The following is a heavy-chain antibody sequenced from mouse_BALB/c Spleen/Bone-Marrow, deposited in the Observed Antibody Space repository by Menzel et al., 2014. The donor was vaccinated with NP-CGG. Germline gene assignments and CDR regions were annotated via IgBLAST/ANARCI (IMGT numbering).Heavy chain of an antibody. V-gene: IGHV1S22*01. J-gene: IGHJ4*01. Sequence: LQQPGSELVRPGASVKLSCKASGYTFTSYWMHWVKQRPGQGLDWIGNIYPGSGSTNYDEKFKNKATLAVDTSSRTAYMQLSSLTSEDSAVYYRTRGQLGLPSMDYWGQGTSVTVSS. D-gene: IGHD3-1*01. CDR1: GYTFTSYW. CDR3: TRGQLGLPSMDY. CDR2: IYPGSGST.